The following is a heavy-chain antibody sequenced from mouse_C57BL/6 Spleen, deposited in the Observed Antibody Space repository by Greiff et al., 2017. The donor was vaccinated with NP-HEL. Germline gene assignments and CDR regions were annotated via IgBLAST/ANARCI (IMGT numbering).Heavy chain of an antibody. V-gene: IGHV5-16*01. CDR2: INYDGSST. Sequence: EVKLMESEGGLVQPGSSMKLSCTASGFTFSDYYMAWVRQVPEKGLEWVANINYDGSSTYYLDSLKSRFIISRDNAKNILYLQMSSLKSEDTATYYCARQLRGFFDYWGKGTTLTVSS. D-gene: IGHD3-1*01. J-gene: IGHJ2*01. CDR3: ARQLRGFFDY. CDR1: GFTFSDYY.